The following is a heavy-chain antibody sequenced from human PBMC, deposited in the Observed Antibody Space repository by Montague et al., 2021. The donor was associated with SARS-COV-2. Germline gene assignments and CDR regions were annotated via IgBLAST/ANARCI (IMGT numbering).Heavy chain of an antibody. Sequence: SETLSLTCTVSGGSISSSSYYWGWIRQPPGKGLEWIGSIYFVGATYYTPSLRVRVTISVDTSKNQFSLKLSSVTAADTAVYYCARLVETYYYYYGMDVWGQGTTVTVSS. CDR2: IYFVGAT. D-gene: IGHD4-23*01. CDR1: GGSISSSSYY. J-gene: IGHJ6*02. CDR3: ARLVETYYYYYGMDV. V-gene: IGHV4-39*01.